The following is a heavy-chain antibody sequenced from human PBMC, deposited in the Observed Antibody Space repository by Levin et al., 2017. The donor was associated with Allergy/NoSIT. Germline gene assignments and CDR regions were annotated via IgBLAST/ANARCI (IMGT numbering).Heavy chain of an antibody. CDR3: ARSAYFAEYFQH. V-gene: IGHV6-1*01. CDR1: GDSVSSTTAT. D-gene: IGHD2-21*01. J-gene: IGHJ1*01. CDR2: TYYRSNWGN. Sequence: SQTLSLTCAISGDSVSSTTATWNWVRRSPSGGLEWLGRTYYRSNWGNDYAVSVKSRITIDPDTSKNQFSLQLNSVTPEDTAVYYCARSAYFAEYFQHWGQGTLVTVSS.